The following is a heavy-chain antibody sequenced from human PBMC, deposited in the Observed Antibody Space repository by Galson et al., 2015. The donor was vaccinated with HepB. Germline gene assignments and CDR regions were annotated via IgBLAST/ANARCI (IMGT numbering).Heavy chain of an antibody. J-gene: IGHJ4*02. CDR2: TTPHNQNT. D-gene: IGHD5-24*01. Sequence: SVKVSCKASGYMFTNYGLNWVRQAPGQGLEWMGWTTPHNQNTNYAQKFLGRVTMTTETSTSTAYMELRRLRSDDTAVYYCARGDGYNFGRFAYWGQGTLVTVSS. V-gene: IGHV1-18*01. CDR3: ARGDGYNFGRFAY. CDR1: GYMFTNYG.